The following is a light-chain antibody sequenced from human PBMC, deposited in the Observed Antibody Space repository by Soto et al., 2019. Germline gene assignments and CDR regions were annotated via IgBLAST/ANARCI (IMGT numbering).Light chain of an antibody. CDR2: GAS. CDR3: QQRSNWIT. Sequence: EIVFTQSPVTLSLSPGERATLSCRASQSVSSRLAWYQQKPGQAPRLLISGASNRATGIPARFSGSGSGTDSTLTISSLEPEDFAVYYCQQRSNWITFGQGTRLEI. J-gene: IGKJ5*01. V-gene: IGKV3-11*01. CDR1: QSVSSR.